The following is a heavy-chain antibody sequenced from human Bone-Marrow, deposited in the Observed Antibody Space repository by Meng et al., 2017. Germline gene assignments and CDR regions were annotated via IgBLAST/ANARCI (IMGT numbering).Heavy chain of an antibody. Sequence: QVQLLQSGAGMEKPWAPVTVSCKASGYTFTGYYINWARQAPGQGLEWMGRINPNSGGTNYAQNFQGRVTMTRDTSISTVYMELSRLTSDDTAVYYCARDSTSAYADSWGQGTLVTVPS. CDR1: GYTFTGYY. J-gene: IGHJ4*02. V-gene: IGHV1-2*06. D-gene: IGHD5-12*01. CDR2: INPNSGGT. CDR3: ARDSTSAYADS.